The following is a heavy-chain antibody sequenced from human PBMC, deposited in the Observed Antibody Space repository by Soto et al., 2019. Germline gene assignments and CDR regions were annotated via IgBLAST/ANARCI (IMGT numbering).Heavy chain of an antibody. CDR1: VGSISSYY. V-gene: IGHV4-59*01. CDR3: ARSDGRY. Sequence: QVQLQESGPGLVKPSETLSLTCTVSVGSISSYYWSWIRQPPGKGLEWIGYIYYSGSTNYNPSLKSRVTRSVDTSKNQFSLKLSSVTAADTAVYYCARSDGRYWGQGTLVTVSS. CDR2: IYYSGST. J-gene: IGHJ4*02.